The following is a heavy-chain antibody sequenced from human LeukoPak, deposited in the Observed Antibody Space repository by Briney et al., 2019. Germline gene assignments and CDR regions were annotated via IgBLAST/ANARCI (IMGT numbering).Heavy chain of an antibody. CDR1: GFAFSRYW. Sequence: GGSLRLSCAASGFAFSRYWMSWVRQAPGKGLDWVANINQRGSEKYYAGSVKGRFTISRDNAKNSVSLQMNSLRAEDTAVYYCARLDIDGSDRGRYSNDFWGQGTLVTVSS. V-gene: IGHV3-7*01. CDR2: INQRGSEK. CDR3: ARLDIDGSDRGRYSNDF. D-gene: IGHD1-26*01. J-gene: IGHJ4*02.